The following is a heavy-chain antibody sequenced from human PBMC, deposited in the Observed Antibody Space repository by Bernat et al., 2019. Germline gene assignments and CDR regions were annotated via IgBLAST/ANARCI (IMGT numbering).Heavy chain of an antibody. D-gene: IGHD3-10*01. Sequence: EVQLVESGGGLVQPGGSLRLSCAASGFTFSSYEMNWVRQAPGKGLEWVLYISSSGSTIYYADSVKGRFTISRDNAKNSLYLQMNSLRAEDTAVYYCARAPYYYGSGRYYYYMDVWGKGTTVTVSS. V-gene: IGHV3-48*03. J-gene: IGHJ6*03. CDR2: ISSSGSTI. CDR1: GFTFSSYE. CDR3: ARAPYYYGSGRYYYYMDV.